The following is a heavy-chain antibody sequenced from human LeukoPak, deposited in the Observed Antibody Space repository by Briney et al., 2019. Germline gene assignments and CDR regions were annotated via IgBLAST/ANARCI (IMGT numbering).Heavy chain of an antibody. Sequence: GGSLRLSFAASGFTFSSYEMNWVRQAPGKGLEWVSFISSSGTTINQPDSVKGRFTISRDNAKNSVHLQMDNLRVEDTAVYYCARGWDRAHPTGFEFDVWGQGTLVTVSS. CDR3: ARGWDRAHPTGFEFDV. CDR2: ISSSGTTI. CDR1: GFTFSSYE. J-gene: IGHJ4*02. V-gene: IGHV3-48*03. D-gene: IGHD1-26*01.